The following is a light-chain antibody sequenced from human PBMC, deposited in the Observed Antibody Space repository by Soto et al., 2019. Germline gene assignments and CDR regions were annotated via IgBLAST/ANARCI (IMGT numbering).Light chain of an antibody. J-gene: IGKJ5*01. CDR1: QSVLHSSNNENS. CDR2: RAS. Sequence: DVVLTQSPESLAVSLGERATINCKSRQSVLHSSNNENSVAWYQQKAGQRPXLLIYRASIRESGVPDRFSGGGSGTDFTLTISSLQAEDVAVYYCQQYYTGIAFGQGTRLEIK. CDR3: QQYYTGIA. V-gene: IGKV4-1*01.